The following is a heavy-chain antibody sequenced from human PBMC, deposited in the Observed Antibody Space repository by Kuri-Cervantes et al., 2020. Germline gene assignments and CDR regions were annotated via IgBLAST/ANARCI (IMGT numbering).Heavy chain of an antibody. D-gene: IGHD3-10*01. CDR3: ARDTLGTDLTYRYFDL. Sequence: ASVKVSCKASGYTFTSYGISWVRQAPGQGLEWMGWISAYNGDTNYAQKLHDRVTMTTDTSTSTAYMELRSLRSDDTAVYYCARDTLGTDLTYRYFDLWGRGSLVTVSS. V-gene: IGHV1-18*01. J-gene: IGHJ2*01. CDR2: ISAYNGDT. CDR1: GYTFTSYG.